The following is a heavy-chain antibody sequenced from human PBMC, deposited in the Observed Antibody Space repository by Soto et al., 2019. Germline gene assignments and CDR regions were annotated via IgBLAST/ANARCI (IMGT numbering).Heavy chain of an antibody. D-gene: IGHD3-22*01. CDR2: IYYSVST. V-gene: IGHV4-30-4*01. CDR1: GGSISSGDYY. J-gene: IGHJ5*02. CDR3: ARDVENYYDNSPTGQLDL. Sequence: SETLSLTCTVSGGSISSGDYYWSWIRQPPGKGLEWIGYIYYSVSTYYNPSLKIRVTISVDESKNHFSLKLSSVTAADTAVYYCARDVENYYDNSPTGQLDLWRQGTLVTVSS.